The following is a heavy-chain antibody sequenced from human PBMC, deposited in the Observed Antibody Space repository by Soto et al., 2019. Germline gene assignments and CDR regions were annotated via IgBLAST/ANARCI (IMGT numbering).Heavy chain of an antibody. D-gene: IGHD3-3*01. CDR2: ISYDGSNK. V-gene: IGHV3-30*18. CDR3: AKDRAFLEWLLPPPYYGMDV. J-gene: IGHJ6*02. CDR1: GFTFSSYG. Sequence: GGSLRLSCAASGFTFSSYGMHWVRQAPGKGLEWVAVISYDGSNKYYADSVKGRFTISRDNSKNTLYLQMNSLRAEDTAVYYCAKDRAFLEWLLPPPYYGMDVWGQGTTGTV.